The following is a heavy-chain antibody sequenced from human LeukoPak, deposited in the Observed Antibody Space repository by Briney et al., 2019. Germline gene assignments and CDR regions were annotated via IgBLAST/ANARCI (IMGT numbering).Heavy chain of an antibody. CDR3: ARVRILYSSSWYSDNWFDP. Sequence: ASVKVSCKASGGTFSSYAISWVRQAPGQGLEWMGWISAYNGNTNYAQKLQGRVTMTTDTSTSTAYMELRSLRSDDTAVYYCARVRILYSSSWYSDNWFDPWGQGTLVTVSS. CDR2: ISAYNGNT. J-gene: IGHJ5*02. V-gene: IGHV1-18*01. CDR1: GGTFSSYA. D-gene: IGHD6-13*01.